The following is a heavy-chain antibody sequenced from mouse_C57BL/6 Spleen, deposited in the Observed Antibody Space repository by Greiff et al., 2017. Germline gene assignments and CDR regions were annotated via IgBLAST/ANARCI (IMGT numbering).Heavy chain of an antibody. CDR2: ISSGSSTI. Sequence: EVMLVESGGGLVKPGGSLTLSCAASGFTFSDYGMHWVRQAPEKGLEWVAYISSGSSTIYYSDTVKGRFTITRDNAQNTLFLQMTSLGSEDTAMYDCARPESYGFDYWGQGTTLTVS. J-gene: IGHJ2*01. V-gene: IGHV5-17*01. CDR3: ARPESYGFDY. CDR1: GFTFSDYG. D-gene: IGHD1-1*01.